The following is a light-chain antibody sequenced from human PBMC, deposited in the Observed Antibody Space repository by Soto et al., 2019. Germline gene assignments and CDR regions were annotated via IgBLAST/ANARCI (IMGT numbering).Light chain of an antibody. CDR3: QQYGDRPRT. J-gene: IGKJ1*01. Sequence: EIVLTQSPATLSVSPGDRATLSFRASQSIGSAIAWYHQRSGQAPRLLIFDASIRVPTTPARFSGSVSGTEFTLTISSLESEDIAVYFCQQYGDRPRTFGQGTKVDIK. CDR1: QSIGSA. V-gene: IGKV3-15*01. CDR2: DAS.